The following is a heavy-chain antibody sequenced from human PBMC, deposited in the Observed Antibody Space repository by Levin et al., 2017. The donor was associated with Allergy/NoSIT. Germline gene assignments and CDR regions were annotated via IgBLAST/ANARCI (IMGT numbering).Heavy chain of an antibody. Sequence: GGSLRLSCAASGFTFSGYTMHWVRQAPGKGLEWVATLSHDGSEEHYAESVRGRFTISRDNSKNALYLQMNSLRAEDTAVFYCVREVSSSWEIDYWGQGALVTVSS. CDR1: GFTFSGYT. CDR2: LSHDGSEE. V-gene: IGHV3-30-3*01. J-gene: IGHJ4*02. D-gene: IGHD6-13*01. CDR3: VREVSSSWEIDY.